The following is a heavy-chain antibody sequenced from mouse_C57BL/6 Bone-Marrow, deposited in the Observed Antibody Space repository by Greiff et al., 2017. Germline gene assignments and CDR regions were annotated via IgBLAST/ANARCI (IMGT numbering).Heavy chain of an antibody. CDR3: AREDGNPEGDYAMDY. V-gene: IGHV1-81*01. CDR2: IYPRSGNT. Sequence: VQLQQSGAELARPGASVKLSCKASGYTFTSYGISWVKQRTGQGLEWIGEIYPRSGNTYYNEKFKGKATLTADKSSSTAYMELRSLTSEDSAVYFCAREDGNPEGDYAMDYWGQGTSVTVSS. CDR1: GYTFTSYG. J-gene: IGHJ4*01. D-gene: IGHD1-1*01.